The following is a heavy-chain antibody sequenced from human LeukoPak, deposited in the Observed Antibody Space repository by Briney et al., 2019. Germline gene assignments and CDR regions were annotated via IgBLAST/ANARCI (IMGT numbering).Heavy chain of an antibody. CDR2: IWNDGSII. Sequence: GGSLRLSCAASGCTFSSYGMHWIRQAPGKGLEWVAFIWNDGSIIYNADSVKGRFTISRDNYKNTLYLQMNSLRADDTAVYYCAKDTPLCYFDYWGQGNLVTVSS. V-gene: IGHV3-30*02. D-gene: IGHD3-16*01. J-gene: IGHJ4*02. CDR1: GCTFSSYG. CDR3: AKDTPLCYFDY.